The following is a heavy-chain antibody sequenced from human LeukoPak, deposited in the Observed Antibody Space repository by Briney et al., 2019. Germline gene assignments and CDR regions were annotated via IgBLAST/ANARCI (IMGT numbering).Heavy chain of an antibody. Sequence: GGSLRLSRAASGITFSSFAMTWLRQAPGKGLEWVSVISGSGDTTYYADSVKGRFTISRDNSKNTLYLQMNSLRVEDTAIYHCARESGGHDYWGQGTLVTVSS. CDR1: GITFSSFA. CDR3: ARESGGHDY. J-gene: IGHJ4*02. CDR2: ISGSGDTT. D-gene: IGHD1-1*01. V-gene: IGHV3-23*01.